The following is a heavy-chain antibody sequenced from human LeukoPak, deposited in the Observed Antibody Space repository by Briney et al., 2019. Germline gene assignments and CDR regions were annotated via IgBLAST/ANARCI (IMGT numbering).Heavy chain of an antibody. V-gene: IGHV3-48*03. D-gene: IGHD6-19*01. Sequence: PGGSLRLSCAASGFTFSSYEMNWVRQAPGRGVEWVSYISSSGSTIYYADSGKGRFTISRDNAKNSLYLQMNSLRAEDTAVYYCARDRPGQWLALDHDAFDIWGQGTMVTVSS. CDR1: GFTFSSYE. CDR3: ARDRPGQWLALDHDAFDI. J-gene: IGHJ3*02. CDR2: ISSSGSTI.